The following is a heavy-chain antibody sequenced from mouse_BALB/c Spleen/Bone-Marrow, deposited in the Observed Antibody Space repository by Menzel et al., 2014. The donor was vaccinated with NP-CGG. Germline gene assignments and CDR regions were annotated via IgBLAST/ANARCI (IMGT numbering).Heavy chain of an antibody. CDR1: GYTFSNYW. V-gene: IGHV1-5*01. D-gene: IGHD3-1*01. Sequence: VQLVESGTVLARPGAAVKMSCKASGYTFSNYWMHWIKQRPGQGLEWIGTIHPGNSDTTYNQKFKGKAKLTAVTSTSTAYMELSSLTNEDSAVYYCTTLARNNFDYWGQGTTLTVSS. CDR2: IHPGNSDT. CDR3: TTLARNNFDY. J-gene: IGHJ2*01.